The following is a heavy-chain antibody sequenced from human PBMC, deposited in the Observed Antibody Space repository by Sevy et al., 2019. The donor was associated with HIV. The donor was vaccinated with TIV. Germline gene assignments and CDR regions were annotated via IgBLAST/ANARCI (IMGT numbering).Heavy chain of an antibody. CDR1: GDSISGYY. V-gene: IGHV4-4*07. Sequence: SKTLSLTCSVSGDSISGYYWSWIRQPAGKGLQWIGRIYTTGITDYNPSLKSRVTMSVDTSKNQFSLKLSSMTAADTAAYYCARGGDYSGYWYFDLWGRGTLVTVSS. CDR2: IYTTGIT. CDR3: ARGGDYSGYWYFDL. D-gene: IGHD4-4*01. J-gene: IGHJ2*01.